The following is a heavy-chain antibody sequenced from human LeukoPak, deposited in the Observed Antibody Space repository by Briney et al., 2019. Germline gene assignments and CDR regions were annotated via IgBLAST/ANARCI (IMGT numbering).Heavy chain of an antibody. CDR2: IYYGENT. D-gene: IGHD3-22*01. V-gene: IGHV4-39*01. Sequence: SETLSLTCTVSGGSISSGPYYWGWIRQPPGKGLEWIGNIYYGENTNYNPSLKSRVTISIDTSKNQFYLKLSSLTAADTAVYYCARRDDSSGYHKIFDYWGPGTLVTVSS. CDR3: ARRDDSSGYHKIFDY. CDR1: GGSISSGPYY. J-gene: IGHJ4*02.